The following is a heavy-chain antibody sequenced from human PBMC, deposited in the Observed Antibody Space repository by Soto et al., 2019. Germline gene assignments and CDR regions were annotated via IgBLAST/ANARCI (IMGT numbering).Heavy chain of an antibody. CDR3: ARGAAGGSFDY. CDR1: GFTFSSYS. Sequence: EVQLVESGGGLVKPGGSLRLSCAASGFTFSSYSMNWVRQAPGKGLEWVSSISSSSSYIYYADSVKGRFTISRDNAKNSLYLQMNSLGAEDTAVYYCARGAAGGSFDYWGQGTLVTVSS. CDR2: ISSSSSYI. V-gene: IGHV3-21*01. J-gene: IGHJ4*02. D-gene: IGHD6-13*01.